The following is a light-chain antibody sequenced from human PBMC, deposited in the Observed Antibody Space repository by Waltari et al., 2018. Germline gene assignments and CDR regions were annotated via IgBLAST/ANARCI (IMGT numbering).Light chain of an antibody. Sequence: QSALTQPASVSGSRGQSITISCPGSSSDIGSYNVVAGYQHHPGKAPKLLIYGVNNRPSGVSSRCSGSKSGNTASLTISGLQAEDEADYYCSSYAGSVVFGGGTKLTVL. CDR2: GVN. V-gene: IGLV2-23*02. CDR1: SSDIGSYNV. CDR3: SSYAGSVV. J-gene: IGLJ3*02.